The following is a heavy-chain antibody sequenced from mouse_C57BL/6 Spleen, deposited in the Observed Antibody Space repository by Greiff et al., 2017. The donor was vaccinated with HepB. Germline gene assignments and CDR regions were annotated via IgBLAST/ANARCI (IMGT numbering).Heavy chain of an antibody. V-gene: IGHV1-76*01. CDR1: GYTFTDYY. CDR3: ARGNYLFYYAMDY. D-gene: IGHD2-1*01. CDR2: IYPGSGNT. J-gene: IGHJ4*01. Sequence: QVQLKESGAELVRPGASVKLSCKASGYTFTDYYINWVKQRPGQGLEWIARIYPGSGNTYYNEKFKGKATLTAEKSSSTAYMQLSSLTSEDSAVYFCARGNYLFYYAMDYWGQGTSVTVSS.